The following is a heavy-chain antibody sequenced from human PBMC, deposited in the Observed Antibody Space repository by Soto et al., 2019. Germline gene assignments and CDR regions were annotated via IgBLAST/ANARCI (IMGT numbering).Heavy chain of an antibody. CDR2: ISVYNGNT. V-gene: IGHV1-18*04. Sequence: ASVKVSFKASGYTFTSYGISWVRQAPGQGLEWMGWISVYNGNTDYAQKFQGRVTMTTDTSTSTAYMELRSLRSEDTAVYYCATSYDSGFDPWGQGTLVTVSS. D-gene: IGHD5-12*01. J-gene: IGHJ5*02. CDR1: GYTFTSYG. CDR3: ATSYDSGFDP.